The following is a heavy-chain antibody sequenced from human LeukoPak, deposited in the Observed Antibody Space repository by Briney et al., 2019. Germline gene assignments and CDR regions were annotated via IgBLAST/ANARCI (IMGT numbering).Heavy chain of an antibody. J-gene: IGHJ4*02. CDR3: VRESNSGSYFN. D-gene: IGHD1-26*01. V-gene: IGHV3-53*01. CDR1: GFTVSSNY. Sequence: GGSLRLSCAASGFTVSSNYMSWVRQAPGKGLEWASVIYSGGSTYYADSVKGRFTISRDNSKNTLYLQMNSLRAEDTAVYYCVRESNSGSYFNWGQGTLVTVSS. CDR2: IYSGGST.